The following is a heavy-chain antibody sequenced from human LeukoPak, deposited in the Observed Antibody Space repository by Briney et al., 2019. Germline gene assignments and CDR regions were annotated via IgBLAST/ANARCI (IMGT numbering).Heavy chain of an antibody. CDR1: GFTFTSYT. J-gene: IGHJ4*02. D-gene: IGHD2-21*02. V-gene: IGHV3-48*04. Sequence: PGGSLRLSCAASGFTFTSYTMNWVRQAPGKGLEWVSYISSSSSTIYYADSVKGRFTISRDNAKNSLYLQMNSLRAEDTAVYYCARVTSYPDLSRDWGSFDYWGQGTLVTVSS. CDR3: ARVTSYPDLSRDWGSFDY. CDR2: ISSSSSTI.